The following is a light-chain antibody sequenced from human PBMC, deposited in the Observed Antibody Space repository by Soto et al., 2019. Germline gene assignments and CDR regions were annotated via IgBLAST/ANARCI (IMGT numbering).Light chain of an antibody. V-gene: IGKV3-15*01. CDR3: QQYNTWLT. J-gene: IGKJ4*01. CDR2: GAS. CDR1: QSVSSN. Sequence: EIVMTQSPATLSVSPGERATLSCRASQSVSSNLAWYQQKPGQAPRRLIYGASTRATGIPARFSGSGSGTEFTLTISSLQSEDFAVYYCQQYNTWLTFGGGTKVEIK.